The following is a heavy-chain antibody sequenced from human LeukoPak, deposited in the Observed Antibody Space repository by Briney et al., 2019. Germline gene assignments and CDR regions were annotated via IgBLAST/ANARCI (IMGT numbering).Heavy chain of an antibody. Sequence: GGSLRLSRSVSGFTFNTYVMHWVRQAPGKGLEYVSAISSNGDNTYYADSVKGRFTISRDNTKNTLYLQMSSLRADDTAVYYCVRGTGYWGQGTLVTVSS. CDR3: VRGTGY. CDR2: ISSNGDNT. V-gene: IGHV3-64D*06. CDR1: GFTFNTYV. J-gene: IGHJ4*02.